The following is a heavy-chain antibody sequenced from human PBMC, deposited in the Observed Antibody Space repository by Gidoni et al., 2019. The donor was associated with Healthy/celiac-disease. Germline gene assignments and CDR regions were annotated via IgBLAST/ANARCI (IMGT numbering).Heavy chain of an antibody. CDR1: GYTFTSYY. J-gene: IGHJ4*02. CDR2: INPSGGST. CDR3: ARVGVRATEAWYYFDY. D-gene: IGHD1-26*01. Sequence: QVQLLQSAAEVKKPGDSEKVSRKASGYTFTSYYMHWVRQAPGQGLEGMGIINPSGGSTSYAEKFQGRVTMTRDTSTSTVYRELSSLRSEGTAVYYCARVGVRATEAWYYFDYWGQGTLVTVSS. V-gene: IGHV1-46*03.